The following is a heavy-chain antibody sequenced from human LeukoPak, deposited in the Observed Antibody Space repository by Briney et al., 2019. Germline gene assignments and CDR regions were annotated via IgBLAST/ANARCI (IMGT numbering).Heavy chain of an antibody. CDR1: GGTFSGYA. CDR3: ARGRYYDSSGYYPEDY. CDR2: IIPIFGTA. V-gene: IGHV1-69*05. J-gene: IGHJ4*02. Sequence: GSSVKVSCKASGGTFSGYAISWVRQAPGQWLEWMGGIIPIFGTANYAQKFQGRVTITTDESTSTAYMELSSLRSEDTAVYYCARGRYYDSSGYYPEDYWGQGTLVTVSS. D-gene: IGHD3-22*01.